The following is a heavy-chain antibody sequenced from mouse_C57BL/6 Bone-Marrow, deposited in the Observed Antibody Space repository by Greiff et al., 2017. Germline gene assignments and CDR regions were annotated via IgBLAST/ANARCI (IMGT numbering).Heavy chain of an antibody. CDR1: GYTFTSYG. V-gene: IGHV1-81*01. CDR2: IYPRSGNT. Sequence: QVQLQQSGAELARPGASVKLSCKASGYTFTSYGISWVKQRTGQGLEWIGEIYPRSGNTYYNEKFKGKATMTEDKSASTAYMELRSLTCEDTAVYFCARRGLLRPRDYWGQGTSVTVSS. D-gene: IGHD1-2*01. J-gene: IGHJ4*01. CDR3: ARRGLLRPRDY.